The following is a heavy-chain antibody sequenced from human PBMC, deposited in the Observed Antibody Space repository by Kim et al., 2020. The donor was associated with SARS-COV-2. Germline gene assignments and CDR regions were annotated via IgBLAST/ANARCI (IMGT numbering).Heavy chain of an antibody. CDR1: GFTVSSNY. J-gene: IGHJ4*02. V-gene: IGHV3-66*04. CDR3: ARPVHSNGWYGHHAETDD. CDR2: IYSGGST. D-gene: IGHD6-19*01. Sequence: GGSLRLSCAASGFTVSSNYMSWVRQAPGKGLEWVSVIYSGGSTYYADSVKGRFTISRDNSKNTLYLQMNSLRAEDTAVYYCARPVHSNGWYGHHAETDDWGQGTLVTVSS.